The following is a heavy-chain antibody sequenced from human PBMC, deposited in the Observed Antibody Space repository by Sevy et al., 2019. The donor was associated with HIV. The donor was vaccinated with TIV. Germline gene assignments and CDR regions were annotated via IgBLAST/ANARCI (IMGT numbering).Heavy chain of an antibody. CDR2: IKTDNGNT. CDR1: GYSFTNYA. CDR3: ARGKGGIFGVVVGQFDS. V-gene: IGHV1-3*04. Sequence: ASVKVSCKASGYSFTNYAIHWVRQAPGQGLEWMAWIKTDNGNTKYSQRFQGRVTITRDTSATTAYMEMSSLRYDDTALYFCARGKGGIFGVVVGQFDSWGQGTLVTVSS. J-gene: IGHJ4*02. D-gene: IGHD3-3*01.